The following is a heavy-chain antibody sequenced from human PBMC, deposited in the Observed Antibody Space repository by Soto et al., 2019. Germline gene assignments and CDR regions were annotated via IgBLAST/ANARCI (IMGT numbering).Heavy chain of an antibody. CDR1: GGSISSYY. CDR2: IYYSGST. J-gene: IGHJ2*01. Sequence: QVQLQESGPGLVKPSETLSLTCTVSGGSISSYYWSWIRQPPGKGLEWIGYIYYSGSTNYNPSLKSRVTRSVDTSKNQFSLKLSSVTAADTAVYYCARALNYYWYFDLWGRGTLVTVSS. V-gene: IGHV4-59*01. CDR3: ARALNYYWYFDL.